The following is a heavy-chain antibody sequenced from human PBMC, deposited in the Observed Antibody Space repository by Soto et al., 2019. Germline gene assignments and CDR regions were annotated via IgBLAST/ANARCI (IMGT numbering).Heavy chain of an antibody. J-gene: IGHJ4*02. CDR2: ISGNVGSTT. D-gene: IGHD6-19*01. CDR3: AKHRGFVAGPFDS. CDR1: GITFTNYA. V-gene: IGHV3-23*01. Sequence: EVQFLESGGGLAQPGGSLRLSCAVSGITFTNYAMGWVRQGPGKGLEWVLGISGNVGSTTHYADSVKGRFTISRDNSKNILFLQMNSLRAEDTAVYYCAKHRGFVAGPFDSWGQGTLVIVSS.